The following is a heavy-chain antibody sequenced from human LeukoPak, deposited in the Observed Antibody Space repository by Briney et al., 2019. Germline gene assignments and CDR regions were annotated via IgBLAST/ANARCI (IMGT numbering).Heavy chain of an antibody. CDR3: AGIPVFGVVLHQEPV. CDR1: GGTFSDYA. D-gene: IGHD3-3*01. V-gene: IGHV1-69*10. CDR2: FIPILGTA. Sequence: ASVKVSCKASGGTFSDYALNWVRQAPGQGLEWMGVFIPILGTANSTQKFQDRVTITADISTNTVYMELSSLRSEDTAVYFCAGIPVFGVVLHQEPVWGKGTTVTVSS. J-gene: IGHJ6*04.